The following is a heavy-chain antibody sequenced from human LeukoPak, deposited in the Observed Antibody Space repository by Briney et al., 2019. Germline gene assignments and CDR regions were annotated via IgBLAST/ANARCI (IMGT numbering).Heavy chain of an antibody. CDR3: ARDVGGRVRGVIMGFDI. CDR2: IYYNGST. CDR1: GGSISSSSYY. D-gene: IGHD3-10*01. J-gene: IGHJ3*02. V-gene: IGHV4-39*02. Sequence: SETLSLTCTVSGGSISSSSYYWGWIRQPPGKGLEWVGSIYYNGSTYYNPSLKSRVTISVDTSKNQFSLKLSSVTAADTAVYYCARDVGGRVRGVIMGFDIWGQGTMVTVSS.